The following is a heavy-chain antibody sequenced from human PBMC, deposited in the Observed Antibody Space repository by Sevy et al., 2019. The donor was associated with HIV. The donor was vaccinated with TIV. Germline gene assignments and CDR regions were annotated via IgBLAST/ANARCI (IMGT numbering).Heavy chain of an antibody. V-gene: IGHV3-15*01. D-gene: IGHD5-12*01. CDR1: GFTFSSAW. Sequence: GGSLRLSCTASGFTFSSAWMSWVRQAPGKGLEWVGRIKSEFDGGAIDYAAPVKGRFSISREDSKNTVYLQMNSLKTEDTYVYYCITDPAYRGYDAEVINYYFYGMDVWGEGTTVTVSS. J-gene: IGHJ6*04. CDR3: ITDPAYRGYDAEVINYYFYGMDV. CDR2: IKSEFDGGAI.